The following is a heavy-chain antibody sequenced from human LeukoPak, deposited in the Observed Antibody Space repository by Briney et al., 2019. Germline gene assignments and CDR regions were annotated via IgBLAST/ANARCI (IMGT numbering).Heavy chain of an antibody. CDR3: GSHLAGTTDAFDI. CDR2: IYYSGST. CDR1: GGSISSYY. Sequence: AETLSLTCTVSGGSISSYYWSWIRQPPGKGLEWIGYIYYSGSTNYNPSLKRRVTILVDTSKNQFFLKLSSVTAADAAVYYCGSHLAGTTDAFDIWGQETTLTVSS. V-gene: IGHV4-59*08. J-gene: IGHJ3*02. D-gene: IGHD1-14*01.